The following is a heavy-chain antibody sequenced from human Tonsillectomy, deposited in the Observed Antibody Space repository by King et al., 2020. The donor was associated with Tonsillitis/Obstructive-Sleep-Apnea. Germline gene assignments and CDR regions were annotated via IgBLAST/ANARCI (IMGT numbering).Heavy chain of an antibody. D-gene: IGHD5-18*01. Sequence: VQLVESGGGLVKPGGSLRLSCAASGFTFSTYSMNWVRQAPGRGLEWVSSISSSSNYIYYADSVKGRFTISRDNAKNSLYLQMNSLRAEDTAVYYCATDRPSDTPMPTWGIDYWGQGTLVTVSS. CDR2: ISSSSNYI. V-gene: IGHV3-21*01. J-gene: IGHJ4*02. CDR3: ATDRPSDTPMPTWGIDY. CDR1: GFTFSTYS.